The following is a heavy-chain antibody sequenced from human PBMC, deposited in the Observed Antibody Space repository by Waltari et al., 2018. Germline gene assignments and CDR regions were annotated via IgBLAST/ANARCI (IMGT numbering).Heavy chain of an antibody. Sequence: EVQLVETGGGLIQPGGSLRLSCASSERSVSRPSMCRVRQAPGKGLECVSVIYSGDSTFYADSVKGRFTISRDNSKNTLYLQMNSLRAEDTAVYYCATETSGTYYGFDYWGQGTLVTVSS. V-gene: IGHV3-53*02. CDR3: ATETSGTYYGFDY. J-gene: IGHJ4*02. CDR2: IYSGDST. CDR1: ERSVSRPS. D-gene: IGHD3-10*01.